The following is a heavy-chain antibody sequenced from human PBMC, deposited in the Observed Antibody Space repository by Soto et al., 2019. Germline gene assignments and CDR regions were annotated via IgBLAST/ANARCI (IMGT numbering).Heavy chain of an antibody. CDR2: IYYSGST. CDR1: GGSFSSGGYY. V-gene: IGHV4-31*03. J-gene: IGHJ5*02. CDR3: ARVLCSSTSCYVWENWFDP. Sequence: QVQLQESGPGLVKPSQTLSLTCTVSGGSFSSGGYYWNWIRQHPGKGLEWIGYIYYSGSTSYNPSLKSRVTISVDTSKNQFSVKLNSVTAADTAVYYCARVLCSSTSCYVWENWFDPWGHGTLVTVSS. D-gene: IGHD2-2*01.